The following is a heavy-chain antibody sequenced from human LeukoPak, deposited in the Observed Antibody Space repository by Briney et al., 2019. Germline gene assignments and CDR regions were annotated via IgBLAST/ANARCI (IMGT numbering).Heavy chain of an antibody. CDR1: GGSISSYY. V-gene: IGHV4-59*01. CDR3: ARVYYSSSYDYWYFDL. CDR2: IYYSGST. J-gene: IGHJ2*01. Sequence: PSETLSLTCTVSGGSISSYYWSWIRQPPGKGLEWIGYIYYSGSTNYNPSLKSRVTISVDTSKSQFSLKLCSVTAADTAVYYCARVYYSSSYDYWYFDLWGRGTLVTVSS. D-gene: IGHD6-13*01.